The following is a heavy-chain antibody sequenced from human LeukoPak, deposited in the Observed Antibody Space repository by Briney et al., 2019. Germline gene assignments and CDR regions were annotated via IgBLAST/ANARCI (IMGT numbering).Heavy chain of an antibody. CDR2: IYHFGST. Sequence: SETLSLTCAVSGYSISSGYYWGWIRQPPGKGLEWVGIIYHFGSTYYNPSLKSRVTISVDTSKNHFSLKLSSVTAADTAVYYCARRGDGGYNSGFDYWGQGTLVTVSS. CDR1: GYSISSGYY. D-gene: IGHD5-24*01. J-gene: IGHJ4*02. V-gene: IGHV4-38-2*01. CDR3: ARRGDGGYNSGFDY.